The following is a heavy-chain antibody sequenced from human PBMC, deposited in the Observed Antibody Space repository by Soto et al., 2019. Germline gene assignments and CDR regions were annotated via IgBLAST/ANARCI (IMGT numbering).Heavy chain of an antibody. D-gene: IGHD6-13*01. CDR1: GYTFSSYD. CDR2: MNPNSGNS. CDR3: ARGHFDGRGYYVDY. Sequence: ASVKVSCKASGYTFSSYDINWVRQATGQGLEWMGWMNPNSGNSGLTLKFQGGVTMTSNTSISTAYMELSSLRSEDTAVYYCARGHFDGRGYYVDYWGQGTLVTVSS. J-gene: IGHJ4*02. V-gene: IGHV1-8*01.